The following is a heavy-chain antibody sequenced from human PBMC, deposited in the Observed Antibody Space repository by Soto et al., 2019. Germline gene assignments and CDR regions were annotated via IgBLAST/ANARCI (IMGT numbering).Heavy chain of an antibody. V-gene: IGHV3-15*01. D-gene: IGHD6-19*01. CDR2: IKSKTDGGTP. CDR1: GVTFSNAW. Sequence: EVQLVESGGGLVKPGGSLRLSCAASGVTFSNAWMSWVRQAPGKGLEWVGRIKSKTDGGTPDYAAPVKGRFTISRDDSKNTLYLQMNSLKTEDTAVYYCTTEGLGDAFDIWGQGTMVTVSS. CDR3: TTEGLGDAFDI. J-gene: IGHJ3*02.